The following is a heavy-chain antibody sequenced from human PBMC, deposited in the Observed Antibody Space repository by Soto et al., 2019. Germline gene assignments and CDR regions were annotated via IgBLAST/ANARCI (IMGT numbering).Heavy chain of an antibody. J-gene: IGHJ5*02. CDR1: GGTFGRYA. CDR3: ARDRITMVRVYNWFDP. CDR2: IIPIFGTA. D-gene: IGHD3-10*01. V-gene: IGHV1-69*13. Sequence: SVKVSCKDSGGTFGRYAISWVRQAPGQGLEWMGGIIPIFGTANYAQKFQGRVTITADESTSTAYMELSSLRSEDTAVYYCARDRITMVRVYNWFDPWGQGTLVTV.